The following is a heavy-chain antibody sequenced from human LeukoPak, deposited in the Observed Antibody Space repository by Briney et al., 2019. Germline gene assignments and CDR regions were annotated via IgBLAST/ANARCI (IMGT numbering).Heavy chain of an antibody. V-gene: IGHV3-23*01. CDR3: ARDLGMYSGSYSRDY. J-gene: IGHJ4*02. CDR2: ISGSGGST. D-gene: IGHD1-26*01. CDR1: GFTFSSYA. Sequence: GGSLRLSCADSGFTFSSYAMSWVRQAPGKGLEWVSAISGSGGSTYYADSVKGRFTISRDNSKNTLYLQMNSLRAEDTAVYYCARDLGMYSGSYSRDYWGQGTLVTVSS.